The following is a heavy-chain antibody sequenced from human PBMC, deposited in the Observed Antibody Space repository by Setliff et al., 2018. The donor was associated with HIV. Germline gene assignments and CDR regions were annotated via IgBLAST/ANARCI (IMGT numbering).Heavy chain of an antibody. CDR2: TTSNGRTT. CDR1: GFTFSAYA. J-gene: IGHJ4*02. Sequence: PGGSLRLSCAASGFTFSAYAMTWVRRAPGRGLEWVSATTSNGRTTDYAESVRGRCTLSSDNSGNTLYLQMTSLRAEDTAVYYCAKVPVEMATITLLFFDYWGQGTLVTVSS. CDR3: AKVPVEMATITLLFFDY. D-gene: IGHD5-12*01. V-gene: IGHV3-23*01.